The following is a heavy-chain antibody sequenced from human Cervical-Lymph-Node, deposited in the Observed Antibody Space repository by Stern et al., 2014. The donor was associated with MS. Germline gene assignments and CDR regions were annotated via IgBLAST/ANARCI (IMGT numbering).Heavy chain of an antibody. CDR1: GGTFSSYA. CDR3: ARISRVGATASFYFDF. CDR2: IIPIVGTA. V-gene: IGHV1-69*06. J-gene: IGHJ4*02. D-gene: IGHD1-26*01. Sequence: QVQLVQSGAEVKKPGSSVKVSCKTSGGTFSSYAITWVRQAPGQGLEWMGSIIPIVGTANYAHKFQDRVTITADTSTMTAYMELSSLRSEDTAVYYCARISRVGATASFYFDFWGQGTLVTVSS.